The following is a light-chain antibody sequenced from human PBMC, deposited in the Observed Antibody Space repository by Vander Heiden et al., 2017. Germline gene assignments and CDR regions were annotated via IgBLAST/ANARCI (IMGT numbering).Light chain of an antibody. Sequence: AIRMTQSPSSLSASTGDRVTITCRASQGISSYLAWYQQKPGKAPKLLIYAASTLQSGVPSRFSGSGSGTDFTLTISCLQSEDFATYYCQQYTSYPLLFGQGTKVEIK. J-gene: IGKJ1*01. CDR3: QQYTSYPLL. CDR2: AAS. V-gene: IGKV1-8*01. CDR1: QGISSY.